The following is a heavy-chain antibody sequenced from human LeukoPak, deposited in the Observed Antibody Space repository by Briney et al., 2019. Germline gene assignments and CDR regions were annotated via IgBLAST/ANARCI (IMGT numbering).Heavy chain of an antibody. J-gene: IGHJ4*02. Sequence: ASVKVSCKASGYTFTDYYIFWMRQAPGQGPEWMGWINPKSGGTNYAQKFQGRVTMTRDTSTSTVYMELSSLRSEDTAVYYCARDYDSSGPFDYWGQGTLVTVSS. V-gene: IGHV1-2*02. CDR2: INPKSGGT. D-gene: IGHD3-22*01. CDR3: ARDYDSSGPFDY. CDR1: GYTFTDYY.